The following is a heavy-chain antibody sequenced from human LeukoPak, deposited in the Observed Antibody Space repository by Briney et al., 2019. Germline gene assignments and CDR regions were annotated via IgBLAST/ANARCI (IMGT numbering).Heavy chain of an antibody. V-gene: IGHV3-21*01. CDR1: GFTFSSYS. J-gene: IGHJ3*02. D-gene: IGHD3-10*01. Sequence: GGSLRLSCAASGFTFSSYSMNWVRQAPGEGLEWVSSISSSSSYIYYADSVKGRFTISRDNAKNSLYLQMNSLRAEDTAVYYCARCLGYGSGSYRGLDAFDIWGQGTMVTVSS. CDR3: ARCLGYGSGSYRGLDAFDI. CDR2: ISSSSSYI.